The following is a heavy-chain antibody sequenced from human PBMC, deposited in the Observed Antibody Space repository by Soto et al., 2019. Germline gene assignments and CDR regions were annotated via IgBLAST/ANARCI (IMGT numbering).Heavy chain of an antibody. V-gene: IGHV4-39*01. D-gene: IGHD1-1*01. Sequence: SATLSLTCTASADSSTTSNSHWGGLCQPPGKGLQWIGSSSYNGGTFYHPSLKGRVAISVDTSKKQSSLQVTSGTAADTAMYFCARLRIEVVWRGFDYWGQG. CDR3: ARLRIEVVWRGFDY. CDR1: ADSSTTSNSH. CDR2: SSYNGGT. J-gene: IGHJ4*02.